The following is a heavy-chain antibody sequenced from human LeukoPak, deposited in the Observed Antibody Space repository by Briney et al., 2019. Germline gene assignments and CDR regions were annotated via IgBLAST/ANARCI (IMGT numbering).Heavy chain of an antibody. CDR3: ARTRPSGWTGKVDY. V-gene: IGHV4-39*06. D-gene: IGHD6-19*01. CDR1: GGSISGSDSY. J-gene: IGHJ4*02. CDR2: AYYSGSN. Sequence: KPSETLSLTCIVSGGSISGSDSYWGWIRQPPGKGLEWIGSAYYSGSNFYESSLKSRVSISVDTSNNQFTLTLNSVTAADTAMYYCARTRPSGWTGKVDYWGQGILVTVSS.